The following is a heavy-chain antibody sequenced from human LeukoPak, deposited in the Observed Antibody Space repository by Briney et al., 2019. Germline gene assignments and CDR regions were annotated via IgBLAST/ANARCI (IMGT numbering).Heavy chain of an antibody. J-gene: IGHJ6*03. Sequence: GGSLRLSCAASGFTFDNYPMHWLRQAPGKGLEWVSAISGSGGSTYYADSVKGRFTISRDNSKNTLYLQMNSLRAEDTAVYYCAKGSYYYDSSGYYYYYYMDVWGKGTTVTVSS. V-gene: IGHV3-23*01. CDR3: AKGSYYYDSSGYYYYYYMDV. CDR2: ISGSGGST. D-gene: IGHD3-22*01. CDR1: GFTFDNYP.